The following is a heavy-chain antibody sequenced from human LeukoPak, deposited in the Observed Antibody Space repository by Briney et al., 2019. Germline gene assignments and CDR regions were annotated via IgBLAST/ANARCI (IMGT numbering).Heavy chain of an antibody. J-gene: IGHJ4*02. Sequence: SETLSLTCTVSGGSVTSGSYYWSWIRQPPGKELEWIGYISYRGNTNYNPSLKSRVTISVDTSQEQFSLKLSSVTAADTAVYYCAREGWGYNDGRGSFDYWGQGTLVTVSS. CDR1: GGSVTSGSYY. V-gene: IGHV4-61*01. D-gene: IGHD3-22*01. CDR3: AREGWGYNDGRGSFDY. CDR2: ISYRGNT.